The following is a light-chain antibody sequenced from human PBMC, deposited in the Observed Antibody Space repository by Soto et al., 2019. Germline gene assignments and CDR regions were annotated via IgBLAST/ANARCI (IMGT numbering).Light chain of an antibody. V-gene: IGLV1-47*01. CDR3: AAWDDSLSGPGV. CDR2: KNN. CDR1: SSNIGNFY. Sequence: QSVLTQPPSASGTPGQRVTISCPGSSSNIGNFYVYWYQQLPGTAPQLLIYKNNQRPLGVPDRFSGSKSGTSASLAISGLRSEDEADYYCAAWDDSLSGPGVFGGGTQLTVL. J-gene: IGLJ7*01.